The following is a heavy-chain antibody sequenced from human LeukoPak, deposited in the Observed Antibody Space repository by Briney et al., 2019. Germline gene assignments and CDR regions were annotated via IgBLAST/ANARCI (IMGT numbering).Heavy chain of an antibody. CDR1: GFTFSSYS. CDR2: ISSSSSYI. Sequence: SGRSLRLSCAASGFTFSSYSMNWVRQAPGKWLEWVSSISSSSSYIYYADSVKGRFTISRDNAKNSLYLQMNSLRAEDTAVYYCARSKGSYDLDYWGQGTLVTVSS. V-gene: IGHV3-21*01. CDR3: ARSKGSYDLDY. J-gene: IGHJ4*02. D-gene: IGHD1-26*01.